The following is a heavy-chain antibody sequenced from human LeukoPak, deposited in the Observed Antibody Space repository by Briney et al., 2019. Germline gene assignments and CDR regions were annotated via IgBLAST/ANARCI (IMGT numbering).Heavy chain of an antibody. CDR1: GDSVSSNSAA. CDR2: TYYRSKWYN. J-gene: IGHJ4*02. V-gene: IGHV6-1*01. D-gene: IGHD3-10*01. CDR3: ARVVVSGSCSYGTFDF. Sequence: SQTLSLTCAISGDSVSSNSAAWNWIRQSPSRGLEWLGRTYYRSKWYNDYAVSVKSRITINPDTSKNQFSLQLNSVTPEDMAVYYCARVVVSGSCSYGTFDFWGQGTLVTVSS.